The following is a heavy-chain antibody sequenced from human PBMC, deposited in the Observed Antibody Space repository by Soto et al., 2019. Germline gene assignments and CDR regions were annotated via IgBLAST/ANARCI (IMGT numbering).Heavy chain of an antibody. CDR3: ARASGYSYGYVDY. CDR2: ISYDGSNK. J-gene: IGHJ4*02. V-gene: IGHV3-30-3*01. D-gene: IGHD5-18*01. Sequence: GGSLRLSCAASGFTFSSYAMHWVRQAPGKGLEWVAVISYDGSNKYYADSVKGRFTISRDNSKNTLYLQMNSLRAEDTAVYYCARASGYSYGYVDYWGQGTMVTVSS. CDR1: GFTFSSYA.